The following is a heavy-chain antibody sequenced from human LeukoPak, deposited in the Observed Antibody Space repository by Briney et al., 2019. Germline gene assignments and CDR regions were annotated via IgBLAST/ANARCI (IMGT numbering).Heavy chain of an antibody. CDR3: AREFAPVVIAVYYYYYMDV. CDR1: GYTFTGYY. V-gene: IGHV1-2*02. J-gene: IGHJ6*03. D-gene: IGHD3-22*01. CDR2: INPNSGGT. Sequence: ASVKVSCKASGYTFTGYYMHWVRQAPGPGLEWMGWINPNSGGTNYAQKFQGRVTMTRDTSISTAYMELSRLRSDDTAVYYCAREFAPVVIAVYYYYYMDVWGKGTTVTVSS.